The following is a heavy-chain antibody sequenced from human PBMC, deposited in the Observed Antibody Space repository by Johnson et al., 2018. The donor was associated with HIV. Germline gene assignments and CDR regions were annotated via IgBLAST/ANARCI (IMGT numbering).Heavy chain of an antibody. D-gene: IGHD6-25*01. CDR2: ISYDGSNK. V-gene: IGHV3-30*18. J-gene: IGHJ3*02. Sequence: QVQLVESGGGVVQPGRSLRLSCAASGFTFSSYGMHWVRQAPGKGLEWVAVISYDGSNKYYADSLKGRFTVSRDNSKNTLYLQMNSLTADDTAVYYCAKETPSSGGTFDIWGQGTMVTVSS. CDR3: AKETPSSGGTFDI. CDR1: GFTFSSYG.